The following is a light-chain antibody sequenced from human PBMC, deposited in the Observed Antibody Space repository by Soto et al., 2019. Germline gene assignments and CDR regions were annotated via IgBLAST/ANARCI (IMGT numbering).Light chain of an antibody. V-gene: IGLV2-14*01. J-gene: IGLJ1*01. CDR2: EVS. CDR1: SSDVGGYDY. CDR3: SSYSISTAYL. Sequence: QSALTQPASVSGSPGQSITISCTGTSSDVGGYDYVSWYQLHPGKAPKLMVFEVSNRPSGVSYRFSGSKSCNTASLAISGLQAGDEADYFCSSYSISTAYLFGTGTKLTVL.